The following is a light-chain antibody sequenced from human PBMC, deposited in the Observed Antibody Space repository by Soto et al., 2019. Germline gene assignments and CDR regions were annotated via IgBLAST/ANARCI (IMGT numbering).Light chain of an antibody. V-gene: IGLV2-14*03. CDR1: NSDIGAYNY. J-gene: IGLJ3*02. CDR3: SSYTSSRIRV. CDR2: DLN. Sequence: QSALTQPASVSGSPGQSITISCTGTNSDIGAYNYVSWYQHHPGKAPKLIIYDLNNRPSGLSNRFSGSKSGNTASLTISGLQAEDEADYYCSSYTSSRIRVFGGGPLLTVL.